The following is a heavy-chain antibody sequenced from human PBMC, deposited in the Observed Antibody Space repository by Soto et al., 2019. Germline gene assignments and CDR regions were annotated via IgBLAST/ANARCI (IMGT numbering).Heavy chain of an antibody. Sequence: KTSETLSLTCTVSGDSISSYYWSWVRQSPGKGLEWIGYINYSGSTNDNPSLKSRVTISVDTSKNQLSLKLTSVTAADTAVYYCGGGFLEWVHIDYWGQGTLVTVSS. CDR2: INYSGST. CDR3: GGGFLEWVHIDY. D-gene: IGHD3-3*01. CDR1: GDSISSYY. J-gene: IGHJ4*02. V-gene: IGHV4-59*01.